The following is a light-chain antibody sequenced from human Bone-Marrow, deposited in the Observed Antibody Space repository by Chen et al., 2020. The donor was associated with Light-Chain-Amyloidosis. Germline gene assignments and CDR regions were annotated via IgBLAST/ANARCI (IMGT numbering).Light chain of an antibody. J-gene: IGLJ2*01. CDR3: YSATDRNVF. CDR1: VLSKQY. Sequence: SYDLTQPSSVSVSPGQRARITCSGDVLSKQYVRWIHQMPGQAPLLIIFKDTERPSGISKRFSGATSGSTVALTIDGAQVDDEADYYWYSATDRNVFFGGGTKLTVL. V-gene: IGLV3-27*01. CDR2: KDT.